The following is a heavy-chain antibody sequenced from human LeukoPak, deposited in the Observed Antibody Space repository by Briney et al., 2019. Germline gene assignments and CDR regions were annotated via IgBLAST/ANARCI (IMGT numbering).Heavy chain of an antibody. CDR1: GGSISSSSYY. Sequence: SETLSLTCTVSGGSISSSSYYWGWIRQPPGKGLEWIGSIYYSGSTYYNPSLKSRVTISVDTSKNQFSLKLSSVTAVDTAVYYCARGTSGGRYCTKRPCWWFDPWGQGTLVTVSS. CDR3: ARGTSGGRYCTKRPCWWFDP. V-gene: IGHV4-39*07. CDR2: IYYSGST. J-gene: IGHJ5*02. D-gene: IGHD2-8*01.